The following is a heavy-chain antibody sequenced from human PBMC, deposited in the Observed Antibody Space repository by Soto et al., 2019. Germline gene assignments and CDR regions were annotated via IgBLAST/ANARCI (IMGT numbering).Heavy chain of an antibody. J-gene: IGHJ3*01. D-gene: IGHD2-8*01. CDR2: IIPVLGVA. CDR1: GVTFSSYT. Sequence: QVQLVQSGAEVRKPGSSVKVSCKASGVTFSSYTISWVRQAPGQGLEWMGRIIPVLGVANYAPKFQGRLTIIADEPTSTVYMDLSSLRSEATAMYYATGLINGDSEVSAFWGQGTVITVSS. CDR3: TGLINGDSEVSAF. V-gene: IGHV1-69*02.